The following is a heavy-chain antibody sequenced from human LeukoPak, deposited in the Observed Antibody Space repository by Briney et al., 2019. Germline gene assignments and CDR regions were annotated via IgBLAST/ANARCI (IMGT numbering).Heavy chain of an antibody. CDR2: MNPNSGNT. V-gene: IGHV1-8*01. D-gene: IGHD6-13*01. CDR3: ATAAAGGYYFDY. Sequence: ASVKVSCKASGYTFTSYDINWVRQATGQGLEWMGWMNPNSGNTGYAQKFQGRVTMTRNTSISTAYMELSSLRSEDTAVYYCATAAAGGYYFDYWGQRTLVTVSS. CDR1: GYTFTSYD. J-gene: IGHJ4*02.